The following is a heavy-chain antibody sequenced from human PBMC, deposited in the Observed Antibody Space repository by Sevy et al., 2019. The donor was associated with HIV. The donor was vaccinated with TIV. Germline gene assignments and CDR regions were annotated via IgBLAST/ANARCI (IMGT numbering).Heavy chain of an antibody. V-gene: IGHV3-30*02. CDR2: ISFDGSNK. J-gene: IGHJ4*02. D-gene: IGHD6-13*01. Sequence: GSLRLSCAASGLIFSHYGMHWVRQAPGKGLEWVAFISFDGSNKYYVDSVKGRFTISRDNSKNTLYLQMNSLRTEDTALYYCAKNTAAASTGGFDYWGQGTLVTVSS. CDR3: AKNTAAASTGGFDY. CDR1: GLIFSHYG.